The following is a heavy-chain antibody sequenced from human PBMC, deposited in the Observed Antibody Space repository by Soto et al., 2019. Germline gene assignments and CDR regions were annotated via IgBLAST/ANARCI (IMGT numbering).Heavy chain of an antibody. V-gene: IGHV4-31*03. CDR1: GGSIRSGGYY. Sequence: QVQLQESDPGLVKPSDILSLTCNVSGGSIRSGGYYWGWIRQAPGKGLEWIGYIHYRGRTSYNPSLESRVSISLDTSGHQFSLTLTSVTAADTAVYYCARCRDAFGFDSWGQGTLVTVSS. CDR3: ARCRDAFGFDS. CDR2: IHYRGRT. J-gene: IGHJ4*02. D-gene: IGHD2-15*01.